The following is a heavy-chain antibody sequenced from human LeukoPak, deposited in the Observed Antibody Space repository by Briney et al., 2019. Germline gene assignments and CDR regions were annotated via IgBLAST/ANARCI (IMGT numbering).Heavy chain of an antibody. J-gene: IGHJ4*02. CDR3: AREPYYDILTGYLDY. V-gene: IGHV1-18*01. CDR2: ISAYNGNT. CDR1: GYTFTSYG. Sequence: ASVKVSCKASGYTFTSYGISWVRQAPGQGLEWMGWISAYNGNTNYAQKLQGRVTMTTDTSTSTAYMELRSLRSDDTAVYYCAREPYYDILTGYLDYWGQGTLVTVSS. D-gene: IGHD3-9*01.